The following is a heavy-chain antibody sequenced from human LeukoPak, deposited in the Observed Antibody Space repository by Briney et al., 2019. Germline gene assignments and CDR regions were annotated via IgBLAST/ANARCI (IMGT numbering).Heavy chain of an antibody. D-gene: IGHD4-17*01. CDR3: VKGPHYGAYTDYFDF. J-gene: IGHJ4*02. CDR1: GFTFNTHW. Sequence: GGSLRLSCAASGFTFNTHWMAWVRQAPGKGLDWVASIKQGGSENFYVDSVKGRFPISRDDAKNSLYLQMNTLRVEDTALYYCVKGPHYGAYTDYFDFWGQGTLVTVSS. V-gene: IGHV3-7*01. CDR2: IKQGGSEN.